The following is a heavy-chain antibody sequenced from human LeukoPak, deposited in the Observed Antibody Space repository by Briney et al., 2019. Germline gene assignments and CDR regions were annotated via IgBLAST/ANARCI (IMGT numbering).Heavy chain of an antibody. Sequence: SETLSLTCTVSGGSISSYYWSWIRQPAGKGLEWIGRIYTSGSTNYNPSLKSRVTVSVDSSKNQFSLKLSSVTAADTAVYYCARHPGEYDAFDIWGQGTMVTVSS. CDR2: IYTSGST. V-gene: IGHV4-4*07. D-gene: IGHD7-27*01. J-gene: IGHJ3*02. CDR3: ARHPGEYDAFDI. CDR1: GGSISSYY.